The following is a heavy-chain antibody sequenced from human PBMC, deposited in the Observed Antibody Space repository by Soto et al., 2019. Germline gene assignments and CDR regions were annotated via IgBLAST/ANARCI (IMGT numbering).Heavy chain of an antibody. CDR3: ARDYVDFTFDY. D-gene: IGHD4-17*01. J-gene: IGHJ4*02. CDR1: GYTFGYYD. V-gene: IGHV1-18*01. Sequence: QVQLVQSGPEVKKPGASVKVSCKASGYTFGYYDFSWVRQAPGQGLEWMGWVSGHNGNTKYAQKFQGRVTMTTDTSTSTAYMVLRSLRSDDTAVYYCARDYVDFTFDYWGQGTLVTVSS. CDR2: VSGHNGNT.